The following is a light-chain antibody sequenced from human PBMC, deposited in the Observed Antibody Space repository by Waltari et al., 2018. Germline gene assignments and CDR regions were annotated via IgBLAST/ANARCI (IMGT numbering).Light chain of an antibody. J-gene: IGKJ1*01. CDR1: QSVRRS. V-gene: IGKV3-20*01. CDR3: QHYVSLPVT. CDR2: GTS. Sequence: SCRASQSVRRSLAWYQQKPGQPPRLLIYGTSNRATGTPDRFSGGGSGTDFSLTISRLEPEDVAVYYCQHYVSLPVTFGQGTKVEIK.